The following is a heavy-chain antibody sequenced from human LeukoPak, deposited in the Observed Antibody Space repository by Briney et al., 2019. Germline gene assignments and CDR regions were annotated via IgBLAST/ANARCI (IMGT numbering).Heavy chain of an antibody. CDR1: GYSFATYY. Sequence: ASVKVSCKASGYSFATYYMHWVRQAPGHGLEWMGIINPSGASTSYAQKFQGRVTMTRDTSTGTVYMELRSLRSEDTAVYYCARWYYYDSSGSAAAFDIWGQGTMVTVSS. CDR3: ARWYYYDSSGSAAAFDI. J-gene: IGHJ3*02. V-gene: IGHV1-46*01. CDR2: INPSGAST. D-gene: IGHD3-22*01.